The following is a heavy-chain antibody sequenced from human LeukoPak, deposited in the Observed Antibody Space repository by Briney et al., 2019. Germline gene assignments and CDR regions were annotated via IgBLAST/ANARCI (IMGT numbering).Heavy chain of an antibody. J-gene: IGHJ4*02. Sequence: GGSLRLSRAASGFTFDDYTMLGVRDAPGGGVECGSLICWDGGSTYYADSVKGRFTISRENSKNSLYLQMNSLRTEDTALYYCAKMRGTYDSSGYFDYWGQGTLVTVSS. CDR1: GFTFDDYT. V-gene: IGHV3-43*01. CDR2: ICWDGGST. D-gene: IGHD3-22*01. CDR3: AKMRGTYDSSGYFDY.